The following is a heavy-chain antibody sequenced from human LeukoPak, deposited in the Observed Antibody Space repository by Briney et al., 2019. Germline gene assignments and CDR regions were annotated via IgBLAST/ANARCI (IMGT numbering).Heavy chain of an antibody. D-gene: IGHD4-23*01. Sequence: ASVKVSCKASGYTYPNYGIAWVRQAPGQGLEWMGWMSYKNGNTNYAQKLQGRVSMTTDTSTSTVYMDLTSLRSDDTAVYFCARTSLSRWSLQTYFASWGQGTLVIVSS. CDR1: GYTYPNYG. CDR2: MSYKNGNT. J-gene: IGHJ4*02. CDR3: ARTSLSRWSLQTYFAS. V-gene: IGHV1-18*01.